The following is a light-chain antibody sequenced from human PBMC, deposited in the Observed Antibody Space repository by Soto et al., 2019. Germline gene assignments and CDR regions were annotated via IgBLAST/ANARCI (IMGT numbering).Light chain of an antibody. V-gene: IGKV3-15*01. CDR3: QQYSNWPPIT. Sequence: ETVMTQSPATLSVSPGERATLSCRASQSVDSHLAWYRQKPGQAPRLLIYGASTRATGIPARFSGSGSGTEFTLTISSLQSEDFAVYHCQQYSNWPPITFGQGTRLEVK. CDR2: GAS. CDR1: QSVDSH. J-gene: IGKJ5*01.